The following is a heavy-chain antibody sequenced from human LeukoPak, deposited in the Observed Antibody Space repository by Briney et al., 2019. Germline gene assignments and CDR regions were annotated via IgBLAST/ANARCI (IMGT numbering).Heavy chain of an antibody. CDR1: GFTFSSYW. D-gene: IGHD3-10*01. Sequence: GGSLRLSCAASGFTFSSYWMSWVRQAPGKGLEWVANIKQDGSEKYYVDSVKGRFTISRDNAKNSLYLQMNSLRAEDTAVYYCASGRVYGSGDFDYWGQGTLVTVSS. CDR3: ASGRVYGSGDFDY. CDR2: IKQDGSEK. J-gene: IGHJ4*02. V-gene: IGHV3-7*01.